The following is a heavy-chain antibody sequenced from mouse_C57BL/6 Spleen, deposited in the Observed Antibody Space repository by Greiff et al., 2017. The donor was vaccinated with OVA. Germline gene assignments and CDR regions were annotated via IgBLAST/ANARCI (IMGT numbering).Heavy chain of an antibody. V-gene: IGHV1-81*01. J-gene: IGHJ2*01. CDR1: GYTFTSYG. CDR3: ARDGDYPNVYFDY. D-gene: IGHD5-5*01. Sequence: QVQLQQSGAELARPGASVKLSCKASGYTFTSYGISWVKQRTGQGLEWIGEIYPRSSNTYYNEKFKGKATLTADKSSSTAYMELRSLTSEDSAVYFCARDGDYPNVYFDYWGQGTTLTVSS. CDR2: IYPRSSNT.